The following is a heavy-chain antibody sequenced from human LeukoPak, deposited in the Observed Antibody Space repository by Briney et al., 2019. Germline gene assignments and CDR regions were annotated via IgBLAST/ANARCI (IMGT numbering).Heavy chain of an antibody. CDR3: ARESKTYEGSGYYYDS. D-gene: IGHD3-22*01. J-gene: IGHJ5*02. Sequence: SETQSLTCTVSGASISNYYWAWIRPPAGKGLEWIGRIFTNGHTHFNPSLQSRITMSVDPSKNQFSLKVTSVPAADTAVYYCARESKTYEGSGYYYDSWGQGTLVTVSS. V-gene: IGHV4-4*07. CDR2: IFTNGHT. CDR1: GASISNYY.